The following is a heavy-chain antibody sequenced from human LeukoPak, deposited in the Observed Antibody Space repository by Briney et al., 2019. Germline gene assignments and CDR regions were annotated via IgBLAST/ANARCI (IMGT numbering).Heavy chain of an antibody. CDR1: GGSIGSHY. D-gene: IGHD2-2*01. V-gene: IGHV4-59*11. CDR2: IDYSGAT. CDR3: AREADSGGAVPADSGGRGWLDP. J-gene: IGHJ5*02. Sequence: SETLSLTCSVSGGSIGSHYWIWIRQPPGKGLEWLGAIDYSGATIYNPSLEGRVTLTVDTSKNHFSLNLSSVTAADTAVYYCAREADSGGAVPADSGGRGWLDPWGQGTLVTVSS.